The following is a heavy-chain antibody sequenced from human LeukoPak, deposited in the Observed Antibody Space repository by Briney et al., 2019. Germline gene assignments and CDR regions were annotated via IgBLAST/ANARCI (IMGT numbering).Heavy chain of an antibody. CDR3: ARARDYGSGTWYFDY. CDR1: GYSISSGYY. CDR2: IYHSGST. Sequence: PSETLSLTCAVSGYSISSGYYWGWIRQPPGKGLERIGSIYHSGSTYYNPSLKSRVTISVDTSKNQFSLKLSSVTAADTAVYYCARARDYGSGTWYFDYWGQGTLVTVSS. D-gene: IGHD3-10*01. V-gene: IGHV4-38-2*01. J-gene: IGHJ4*02.